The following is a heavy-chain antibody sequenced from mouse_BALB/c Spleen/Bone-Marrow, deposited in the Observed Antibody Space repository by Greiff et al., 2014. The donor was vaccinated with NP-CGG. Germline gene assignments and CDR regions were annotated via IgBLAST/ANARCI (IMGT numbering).Heavy chain of an antibody. CDR2: IDPANGDT. CDR3: ARYRLGTYFDY. D-gene: IGHD2-14*01. V-gene: IGHV14-3*02. J-gene: IGHJ2*01. Sequence: VHVKQSGAELVKPGASVKLSCTASGFKIKDTYMHWVRQRPEQGLGGIGRIDPANGDTRYDPKFQGKATITADTSSSTAYLQLSSLTSEDTAVYCCARYRLGTYFDYWGQGTTLTVSS. CDR1: GFKIKDTY.